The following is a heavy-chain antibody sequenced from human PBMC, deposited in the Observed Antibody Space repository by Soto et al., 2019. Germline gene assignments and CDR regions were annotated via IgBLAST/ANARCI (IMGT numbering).Heavy chain of an antibody. CDR2: ISYDGSNK. V-gene: IGHV3-30*18. CDR3: AKGLLRFLEWLLTDY. D-gene: IGHD3-3*01. J-gene: IGHJ4*02. Sequence: QVQLVESGGGVVQPGRSLRLSCAASGFTFSSYGMHWVRQAPGKGLEWVAVISYDGSNKYYADSVKGRFTISRDNSKNTLYLQMNSLRAEDTAVYYCAKGLLRFLEWLLTDYWGQGTLVTVSS. CDR1: GFTFSSYG.